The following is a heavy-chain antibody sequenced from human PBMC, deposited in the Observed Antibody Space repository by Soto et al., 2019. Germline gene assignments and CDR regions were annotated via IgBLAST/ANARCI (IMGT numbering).Heavy chain of an antibody. CDR2: LSYEGSEE. CDR3: AKDYSSTSYGINY. J-gene: IGHJ4*02. D-gene: IGHD6-19*01. Sequence: GGSLRLSGAASGFNFGVFGMHWVRQAPGKGLEWLSVLSYEGSEEYYADSVKGRFTISRDNSKNTLYLQMNGLRAEDTATYYCAKDYSSTSYGINYWGQGTLVTVSS. V-gene: IGHV3-30*18. CDR1: GFNFGVFG.